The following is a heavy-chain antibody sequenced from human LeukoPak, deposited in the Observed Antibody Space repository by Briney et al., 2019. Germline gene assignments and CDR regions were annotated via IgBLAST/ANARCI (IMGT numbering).Heavy chain of an antibody. J-gene: IGHJ4*02. CDR1: GFTFRDCS. V-gene: IGHV3-21*01. Sequence: GRSLRLSRAASGFTFRDCSMNWVREAPGEGLEWVASITSRSTYIFYADSVKGRFTISRDNARNPLYLQMVGLRAEDTAVYYCARENPADSWGQGTLVTVSS. CDR3: ARENPADS. D-gene: IGHD1-14*01. CDR2: ITSRSTYI.